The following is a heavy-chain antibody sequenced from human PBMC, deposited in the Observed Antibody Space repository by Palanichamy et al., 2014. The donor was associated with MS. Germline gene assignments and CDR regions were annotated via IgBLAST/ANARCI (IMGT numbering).Heavy chain of an antibody. D-gene: IGHD5-12*01. CDR1: GFTFSDYY. J-gene: IGHJ4*02. CDR3: ARVSDTYDLG. Sequence: EVQLVESGGGLVQPGGSLRLSCAASGFTFSDYYMDWVRQAPGKGLEWVGRIRNKDKKYTTEYAASGKGRFTISRDDSKSSLYLQMNSLKTEDTAVYYCARVSDTYDLGRGQGTLVTVSS. CDR2: IRNKDKKYTT. V-gene: IGHV3-72*01.